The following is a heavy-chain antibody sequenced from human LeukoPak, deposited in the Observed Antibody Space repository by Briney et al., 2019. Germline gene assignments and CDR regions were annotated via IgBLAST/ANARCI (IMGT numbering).Heavy chain of an antibody. CDR2: IYDSGST. J-gene: IGHJ5*02. CDR3: ARERYSGWGFDP. CDR1: GGPLSAYY. D-gene: IGHD1-26*01. V-gene: IGHV4-59*01. Sequence: PSXTLSLTCTVSGGPLSAYYWTWIRQPPGKGLEWIGYIYDSGSTNYNPPLKSRVTISVETSKNQLSLKLSSVTAADTAVYYCARERYSGWGFDPWGQGTLVTVSS.